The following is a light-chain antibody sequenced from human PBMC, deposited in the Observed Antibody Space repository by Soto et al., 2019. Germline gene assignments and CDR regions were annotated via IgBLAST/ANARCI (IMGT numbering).Light chain of an antibody. CDR1: QTVGSNY. J-gene: IGKJ1*01. CDR2: DAS. Sequence: EIVLTQSPGTLSLSPGERATLSCRASQTVGSNYLAWYQQKPGQAPRLLIYDASSRATGIPDRFSGSGSGTSFTLTFSRLEPEDCAVYYCNQYARSPLTFGQGTKVEIK. V-gene: IGKV3-20*01. CDR3: NQYARSPLT.